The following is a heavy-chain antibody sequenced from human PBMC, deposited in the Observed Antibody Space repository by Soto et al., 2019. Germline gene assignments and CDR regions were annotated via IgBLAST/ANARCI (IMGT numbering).Heavy chain of an antibody. CDR3: AGLDSNGNWFDP. CDR2: MYYSGTA. J-gene: IGHJ5*02. Sequence: SETLSRTCTVSGGSISSSDFYCGWLRQTPGKGLEFIGSMYYSGTAYYNPSLKSRVTISVDTSKNQFTLKLISVTAADTAVYYCAGLDSNGNWFDPWGEGALVTGSS. CDR1: GGSISSSDFY. D-gene: IGHD6-25*01. V-gene: IGHV4-39*01.